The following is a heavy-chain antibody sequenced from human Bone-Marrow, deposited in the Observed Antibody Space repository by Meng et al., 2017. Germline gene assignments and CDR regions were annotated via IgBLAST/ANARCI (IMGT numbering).Heavy chain of an antibody. CDR1: GYSFTSYW. D-gene: IGHD6-19*01. V-gene: IGHV5-51*01. Sequence: GGSLRLSCKGSGYSFTSYWIGWVRQMPGKGLEWMGIIYPGDSDTRYSPSFQGQVTISADKSISTAYLQWSSLKASDTAMYYCARFRYSSGWYEVGYWGQGTLVTVSS. J-gene: IGHJ4*02. CDR2: IYPGDSDT. CDR3: ARFRYSSGWYEVGY.